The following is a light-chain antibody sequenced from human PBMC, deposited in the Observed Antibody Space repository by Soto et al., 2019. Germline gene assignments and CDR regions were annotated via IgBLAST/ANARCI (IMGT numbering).Light chain of an antibody. CDR2: GNS. CDR3: QSYDSSLSVV. CDR1: SSNIGAGYD. Sequence: QSVLTQPPSVSGAPGQRVTISCTGSSSNIGAGYDVHWYQQLPGTAPKLLIYGNSNRPSGVPDRVSVSKSGTSASLAITGLQAEDEADYYCQSYDSSLSVVFVGGTKLTVL. J-gene: IGLJ2*01. V-gene: IGLV1-40*01.